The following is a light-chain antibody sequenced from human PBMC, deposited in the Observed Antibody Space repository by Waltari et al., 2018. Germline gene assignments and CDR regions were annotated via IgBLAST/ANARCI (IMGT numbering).Light chain of an antibody. CDR3: VLYMGSGIEV. CDR1: SGSVSPSDY. Sequence: QTVVNQEPSFSVSPGGTVTLTCALISGSVSPSDYPSWFQQTPGQAPRTLIYNTNTRSSGVPDRFSGSILGNKAALTITGAQADDESDYHCVLYMGSGIEVFGGGTKLTVL. CDR2: NTN. J-gene: IGLJ3*02. V-gene: IGLV8-61*01.